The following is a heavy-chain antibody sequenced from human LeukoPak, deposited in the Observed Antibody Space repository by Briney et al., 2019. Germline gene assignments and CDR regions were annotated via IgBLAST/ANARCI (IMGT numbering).Heavy chain of an antibody. D-gene: IGHD5/OR15-5a*01. CDR2: INPNSGGT. V-gene: IGHV1-2*02. CDR1: GYTFTGYY. Sequence: ASVKVSCKASGYTFTGYYIHWVRQAPGQGLELMGWINPNSGGTNYAQKFQGRVTMTRDTSISTAYMELSSLGSDDTAVYYCATARERNSVYSSLDYWGQGTLVTVSS. CDR3: ATARERNSVYSSLDY. J-gene: IGHJ4*02.